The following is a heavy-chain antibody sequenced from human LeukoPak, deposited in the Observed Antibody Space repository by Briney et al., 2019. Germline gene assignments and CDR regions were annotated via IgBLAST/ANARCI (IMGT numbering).Heavy chain of an antibody. CDR3: ARDSLWFGELL. V-gene: IGHV3-74*01. J-gene: IGHJ4*02. D-gene: IGHD3-10*01. CDR1: GXTFSSYW. Sequence: GGSLRLSCAASGXTFSSYWMHWVRQAPGKGLVWASRINTDGSSTNYADSVKGRFTISRDNAKNTVYLQMNSLRAEDTAVYYCARDSLWFGELLWGQGTLVTVSS. CDR2: INTDGSST.